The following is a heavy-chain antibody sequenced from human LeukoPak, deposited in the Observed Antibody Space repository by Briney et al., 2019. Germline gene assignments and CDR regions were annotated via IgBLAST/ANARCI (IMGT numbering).Heavy chain of an antibody. CDR1: GGSISSSTYY. Sequence: PSETLSLTCTVSGGSISSSTYYWSWIRQPPGKGLEWIGEINHSGSTNYNPSLKSRVTISVDTSKNQFSLKLSSVTAADTAVYYCASPLTPLTTWGQGTLVTVSS. V-gene: IGHV4-39*07. CDR3: ASPLTPLTT. D-gene: IGHD1-14*01. CDR2: INHSGST. J-gene: IGHJ4*02.